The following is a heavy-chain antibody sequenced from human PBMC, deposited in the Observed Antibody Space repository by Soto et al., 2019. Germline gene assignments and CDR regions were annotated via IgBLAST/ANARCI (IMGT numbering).Heavy chain of an antibody. J-gene: IGHJ5*02. CDR3: ARGGDGYINWFDP. CDR1: GGSISSHY. V-gene: IGHV4-59*11. D-gene: IGHD5-12*01. Sequence: SETLSLTCTVSGGSISSHYWSWIRQPPGKGLEWIGYIYYSGSTNYNPSLKSRVTISVDTSKNQFSLKLSSVTAADTAVYYCARGGDGYINWFDPWGQGTLVTVSS. CDR2: IYYSGST.